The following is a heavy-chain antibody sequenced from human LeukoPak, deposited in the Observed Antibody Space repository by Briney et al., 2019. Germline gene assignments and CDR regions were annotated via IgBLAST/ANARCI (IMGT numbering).Heavy chain of an antibody. CDR1: GGTFSSYA. CDR2: INPNSGGT. Sequence: ASVKVSCKASGGTFSSYAISWVRQAPGQGLEWMGWINPNSGGTNYAQKFQGRVTMTRDTSISTAYMELSRLRSDDTAVYYWARTGRGWFDPWGQGTLVTVSS. J-gene: IGHJ5*02. CDR3: ARTGRGWFDP. D-gene: IGHD3-10*01. V-gene: IGHV1-2*02.